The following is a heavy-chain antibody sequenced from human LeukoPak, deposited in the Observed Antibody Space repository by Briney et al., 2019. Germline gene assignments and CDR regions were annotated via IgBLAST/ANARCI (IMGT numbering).Heavy chain of an antibody. V-gene: IGHV4-59*01. CDR2: IYYSGST. Sequence: SETLSLTCTVSGDSISTYYWTWIRQPPGKGLEWIGYIYYSGSTNYNPSLKSRVTISVDTSKNQFSLKMSSVTAADTAVHYCAREGGDFWSGYYFDYWGQGTLVTVSS. D-gene: IGHD3-3*01. CDR3: AREGGDFWSGYYFDY. J-gene: IGHJ4*02. CDR1: GDSISTYY.